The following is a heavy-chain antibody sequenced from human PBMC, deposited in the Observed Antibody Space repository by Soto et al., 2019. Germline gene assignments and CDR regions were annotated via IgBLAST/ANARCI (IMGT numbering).Heavy chain of an antibody. Sequence: QVHLVESGGGVVQPGTSLRLSCVGSGFTFRSFVIPWVRQAPGRGLEWVALTSYDGTNKYFGDSVKGRFTISRDNSRNTVDLQMDSLRLEDTALYYCARWGTTGGLDVWGQGTLVSVSS. CDR2: TSYDGTNK. CDR3: ARWGTTGGLDV. V-gene: IGHV3-30*19. CDR1: GFTFRSFV. J-gene: IGHJ4*02. D-gene: IGHD3-16*01.